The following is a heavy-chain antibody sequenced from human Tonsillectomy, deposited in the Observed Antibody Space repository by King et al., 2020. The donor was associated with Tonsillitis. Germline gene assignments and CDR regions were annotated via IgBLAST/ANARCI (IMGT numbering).Heavy chain of an antibody. J-gene: IGHJ4*02. CDR2: IYHSGSL. V-gene: IGHV4-61*01. CDR3: ASRHDWDDY. CDR1: GGSVSSGSYY. Sequence: LQLQESGPGLVKPSETLSLTCNVSGGSVSSGSYYWTWIRQPPGKGLEWIGDIYHSGSLRYNPSLKSRVTISLDTSKNQFSLNLTSVTAADTAVYFCASRHDWDDYWGQGTLVTVSS. D-gene: IGHD3-9*01.